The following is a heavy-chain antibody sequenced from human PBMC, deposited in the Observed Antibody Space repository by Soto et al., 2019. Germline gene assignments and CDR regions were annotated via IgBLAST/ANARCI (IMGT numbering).Heavy chain of an antibody. D-gene: IGHD6-13*01. V-gene: IGHV1-69*01. CDR2: IIPIFGTA. CDR3: ARTAGREQQLVPYYYYVMDV. CDR1: GGTFSSYA. J-gene: IGHJ6*02. Sequence: QVQLVQSGAEVKKPGSSVKVSCKASGGTFSSYAISWVRQAPGQGLEWMGGIIPIFGTANYAQKFQGRVTITADESTSTAYMELSSLRSEDTAVYYCARTAGREQQLVPYYYYVMDVWGQGTTVTVSS.